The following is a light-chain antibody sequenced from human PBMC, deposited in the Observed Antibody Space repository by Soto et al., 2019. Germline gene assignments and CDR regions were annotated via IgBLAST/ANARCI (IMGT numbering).Light chain of an antibody. CDR3: QQRSNWPAT. CDR1: QSVSSY. J-gene: IGKJ1*01. V-gene: IGKV3-11*01. Sequence: EIVLTQSPATLSLSPGERATLSCRASQSVSSYLAWYQQKPGQAPRLLIYDASTRATGIPDRFSGSESGTDFTLTISSLEPEDFAVYYCQQRSNWPATFGQGTKVDIK. CDR2: DAS.